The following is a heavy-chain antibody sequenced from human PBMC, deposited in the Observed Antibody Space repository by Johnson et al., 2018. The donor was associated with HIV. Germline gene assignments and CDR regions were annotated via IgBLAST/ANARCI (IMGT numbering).Heavy chain of an antibody. Sequence: VQVVESGGGLVQPGGSLRLSCAASGFTVSSNYMSWVRQAPGKGLEWVANIKQDGSNKYYGDSVKGRFTITRHNYKNTVYLQMNSLRAGDTAVYYCTTDKGQPLSIDAFDIWGQGTMVTVSS. D-gene: IGHD2-2*01. J-gene: IGHJ3*02. CDR2: IKQDGSNK. CDR3: TTDKGQPLSIDAFDI. CDR1: GFTVSSNY. V-gene: IGHV3-7*01.